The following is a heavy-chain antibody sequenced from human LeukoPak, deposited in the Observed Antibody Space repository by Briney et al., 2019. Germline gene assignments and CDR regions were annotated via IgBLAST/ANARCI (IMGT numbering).Heavy chain of an antibody. CDR2: IDYSGST. CDR3: ASESPPLPYYYSYYIDV. V-gene: IGHV4-39*07. J-gene: IGHJ6*03. CDR1: AGSISSSSYY. Sequence: SETLSLTCTVSAGSISSSSYYCGWIRQPPGKGLEWIGSIDYSGSTYYNPSLKSPFTISVDTTKDQFSLKLTSVTGADTAVYYCASESPPLPYYYSYYIDVWGKGTRVTISS.